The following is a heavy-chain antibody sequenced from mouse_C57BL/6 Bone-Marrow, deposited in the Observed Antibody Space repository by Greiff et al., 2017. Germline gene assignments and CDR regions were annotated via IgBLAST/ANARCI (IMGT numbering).Heavy chain of an antibody. V-gene: IGHV1-50*01. Sequence: QVQLQQPGAELVKPGASVKLSCKASGYTFTSYWMQWVKQRPGPGLEWIGEIDPSDSSTTYNQTFKGKATLTVDKSSSTAYMQLSSLTSEDSAVYYCARDGSIFWYFDVWGTGTTVTVSS. D-gene: IGHD1-1*01. CDR1: GYTFTSYW. J-gene: IGHJ1*03. CDR3: ARDGSIFWYFDV. CDR2: IDPSDSST.